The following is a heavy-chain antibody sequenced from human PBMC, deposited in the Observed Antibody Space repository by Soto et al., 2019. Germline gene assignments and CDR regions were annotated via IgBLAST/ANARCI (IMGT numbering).Heavy chain of an antibody. D-gene: IGHD6-25*01. V-gene: IGHV3-23*01. CDR3: ATAPTSSGWHYFEY. Sequence: PGGSLRLSCAASGFTFSSYAMTWVRQAPGKGLEWVSTVSGSGGNTYYADSVKGRFTISRDNSENTLYLQMISLRAEDMAIYYCATAPTSSGWHYFEYWGQGTLVTVCS. CDR1: GFTFSSYA. J-gene: IGHJ4*02. CDR2: VSGSGGNT.